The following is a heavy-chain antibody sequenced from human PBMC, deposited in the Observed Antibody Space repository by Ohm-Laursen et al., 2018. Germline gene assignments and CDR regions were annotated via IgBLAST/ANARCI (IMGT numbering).Heavy chain of an antibody. CDR2: LYNGGFT. CDR1: EVTDSPNY. CDR3: LVTVVTLGAPDY. V-gene: IGHV3-53*01. D-gene: IGHD4-23*01. J-gene: IGHJ4*02. Sequence: GPLRLSCTASEVTDSPNYMSWVRQAPGKGLECVAILYNGGFTYYADSVKGRFTISRDNSKNTLFLQMNSLRVADTAVYYCLVTVVTLGAPDYWGQGALVTVSS.